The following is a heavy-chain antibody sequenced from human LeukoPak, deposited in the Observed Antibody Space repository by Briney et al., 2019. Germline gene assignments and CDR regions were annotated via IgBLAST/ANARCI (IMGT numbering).Heavy chain of an antibody. CDR3: ARDKQLDWAHYFYYYMDV. CDR1: GYTFTGYY. J-gene: IGHJ6*03. D-gene: IGHD1-1*01. Sequence: ASVKVSCKASGYTFTGYYMHWVRQAPGQGLEWMGWINPDSGGTNYAQKFQGRVTMTRATSINTVYMELSRLRSDDTAVYYCARDKQLDWAHYFYYYMDVWGKGTTVSVSS. V-gene: IGHV1-2*02. CDR2: INPDSGGT.